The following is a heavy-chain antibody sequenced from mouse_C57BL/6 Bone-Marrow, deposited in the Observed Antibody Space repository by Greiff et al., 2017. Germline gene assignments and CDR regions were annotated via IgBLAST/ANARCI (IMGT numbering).Heavy chain of an antibody. Sequence: EVHLVESGGGLVKPGGSLNLSCAASGFTFSDYGMHWVRQAPEKGLEWVAYISSGSSTIYYADTVKGRFTSSSDNATNTLFLQMTSLRSEDTAMSCGARAYMYYFDYWGQGTTLTVSS. CDR1: GFTFSDYG. J-gene: IGHJ2*01. CDR2: ISSGSSTI. V-gene: IGHV5-17*01. CDR3: ARAYMYYFDY.